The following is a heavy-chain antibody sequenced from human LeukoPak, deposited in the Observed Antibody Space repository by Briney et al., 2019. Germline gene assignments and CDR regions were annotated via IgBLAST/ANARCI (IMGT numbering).Heavy chain of an antibody. CDR3: AKSHHVTAIDY. CDR1: GFIFSSNA. V-gene: IGHV3-23*01. CDR2: LSGSGDST. D-gene: IGHD2-21*02. J-gene: IGHJ4*02. Sequence: PGGSLRLSCAASGFIFSSNAVSWVRQAPGKGLEWVSALSGSGDSTYYADSVKGRFTVSRDTSKNTLYLQMTSLRAEDTAVYYCAKSHHVTAIDYWGQGTLVTVSS.